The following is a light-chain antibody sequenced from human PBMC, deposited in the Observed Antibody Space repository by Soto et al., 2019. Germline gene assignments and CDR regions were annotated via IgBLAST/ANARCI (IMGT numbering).Light chain of an antibody. CDR2: EVT. CDR3: ASDAGIENYV. CDR1: SNVVGAYNS. J-gene: IGLJ1*01. V-gene: IGLV2-8*01. Sequence: QSVLTQPPSASGSPGQSVTISCTGSSNVVGAYNSVSWYQQHPGKAPRLIIYEVTKRPSGVPDRFSGSKSANTASLTVSGLQADDEADYFCASDAGIENYVFGTGTKVTVL.